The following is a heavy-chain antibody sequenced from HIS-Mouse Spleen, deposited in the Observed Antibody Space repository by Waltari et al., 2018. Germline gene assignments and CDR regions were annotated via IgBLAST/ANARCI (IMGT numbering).Heavy chain of an antibody. D-gene: IGHD6-13*01. CDR1: GGSISSSTYY. J-gene: IGHJ2*01. CDR2: IYYSGST. CDR3: AREIPYSSSWYDWYLDL. V-gene: IGHV4-39*07. Sequence: QLQLQGSGPGLVKPSEPLSLTCTVSGGSISSSTYYWGWIRQPPGKGLEWIGSIYYSGSTYYNPSLKSRVTISVDTSKNQFSLKLSSVTAADTAVYYCAREIPYSSSWYDWYLDLWGRGTLVTVSS.